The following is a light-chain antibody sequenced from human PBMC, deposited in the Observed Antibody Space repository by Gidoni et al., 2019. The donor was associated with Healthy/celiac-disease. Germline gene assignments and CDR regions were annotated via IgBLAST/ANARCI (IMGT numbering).Light chain of an antibody. V-gene: IGKV3-11*01. CDR2: DAS. CDR3: QQRSNWPWT. CDR1: QSVSSY. J-gene: IGKJ1*01. Sequence: EIVLTQSPATLSFSPGERATLSCRASQSVSSYLAWYQQKPGQDPRLLIYDASNRAPGIPARFSGSGSGTDFTLTISSLEPEDFAVYYCQQRSNWPWTFGQGTKVEIK.